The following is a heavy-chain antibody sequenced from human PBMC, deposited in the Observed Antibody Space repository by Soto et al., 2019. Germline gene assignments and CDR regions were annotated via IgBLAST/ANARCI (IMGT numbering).Heavy chain of an antibody. D-gene: IGHD3-22*01. Sequence: SVKVSCKASGGTFSSYAISRVRQAPGQGLEWMGGIIPIFGTANYAQKFQGRVTITADESTSTAYMELSSLRSEDTAVYYCARDGLFTPYYYDSSDRRGEVDWGQGTLVTVSS. V-gene: IGHV1-69*13. J-gene: IGHJ4*02. CDR1: GGTFSSYA. CDR2: IIPIFGTA. CDR3: ARDGLFTPYYYDSSDRRGEVD.